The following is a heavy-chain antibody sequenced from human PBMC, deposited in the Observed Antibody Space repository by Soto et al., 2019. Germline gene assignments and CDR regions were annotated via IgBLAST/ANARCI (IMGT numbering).Heavy chain of an antibody. Sequence: GGSLRLSCAASGFTFSSYGMHWVRQAPGKGLEWVAIISYDGSNKFYADSVKGRFTISRDNSRNTLYLQMNSLRADDTAVYYCAKVPGAYNRRCYYAYWGRRTLVTGSS. CDR3: AKVPGAYNRRCYYAY. V-gene: IGHV3-30*18. D-gene: IGHD3-22*01. CDR2: ISYDGSNK. J-gene: IGHJ4*02. CDR1: GFTFSSYG.